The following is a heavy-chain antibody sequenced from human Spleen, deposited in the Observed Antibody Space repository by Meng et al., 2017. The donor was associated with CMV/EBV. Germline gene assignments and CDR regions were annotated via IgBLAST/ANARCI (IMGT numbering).Heavy chain of an antibody. Sequence: CKASGHTLLGYYVRWVRQAPGQELEWLRWFNPKNDGTVFTQKFQGRVAMTRNTSITTTYMELSRLRSDNTAVYYCARAPPLLEEPLDYWGQGTLVTVSS. CDR3: ARAPPLLEEPLDY. CDR1: GHTLLGYY. V-gene: IGHV1-2*02. J-gene: IGHJ4*02. CDR2: FNPKNDGT. D-gene: IGHD3-3*01.